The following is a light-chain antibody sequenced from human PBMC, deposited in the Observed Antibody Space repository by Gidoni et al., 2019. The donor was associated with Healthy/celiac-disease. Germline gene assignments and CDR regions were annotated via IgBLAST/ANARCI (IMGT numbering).Light chain of an antibody. CDR3: QSYDSSLSGVV. CDR1: SSNIGAGYA. V-gene: IGLV1-40*01. Sequence: QSVLTQPPSVSGAPGQGVTISCTGSSSNIGAGYAVHWYQQLPGTAPKPLIYGNSNRPSGVPDRFSGSKSGTSASLAITGLQAEDEADYYCQSYDSSLSGVVFGGGTKLTVL. J-gene: IGLJ2*01. CDR2: GNS.